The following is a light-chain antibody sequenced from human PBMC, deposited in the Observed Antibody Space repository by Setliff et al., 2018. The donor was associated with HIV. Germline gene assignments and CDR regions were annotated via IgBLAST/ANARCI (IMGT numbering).Light chain of an antibody. V-gene: IGLV2-11*01. Sequence: QSALTQPRSVSGSPGQSVTISCSGTSSDVGGYNYVSWYQQHPGKAPKLMIYDVSERPSGVPDRFSGSKSGNTASLTISGLQAEDVADYYCSSYAGSYTLFGGGTKVTVL. CDR1: SSDVGGYNY. CDR2: DVS. J-gene: IGLJ3*02. CDR3: SSYAGSYTL.